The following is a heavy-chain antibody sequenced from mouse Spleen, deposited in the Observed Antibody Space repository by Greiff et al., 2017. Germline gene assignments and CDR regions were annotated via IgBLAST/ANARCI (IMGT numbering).Heavy chain of an antibody. CDR1: GYTFTSYW. CDR3: ARENYPPDY. D-gene: IGHD1-1*01. CDR2: INPSTGYT. J-gene: IGHJ2*01. V-gene: IGHV1-7*01. Sequence: VQLQQSGAELAKPGASVKMSCKASGYTFTSYWMHWVKQRPGQGLEWIGYINPSTGYTEYNQKFKDKATLTADKSSSTAYMQLSSLTSEDSAVYYCARENYPPDYWGQGTTLTVSS.